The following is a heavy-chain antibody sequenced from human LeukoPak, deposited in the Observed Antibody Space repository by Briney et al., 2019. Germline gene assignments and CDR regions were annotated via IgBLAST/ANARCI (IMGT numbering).Heavy chain of an antibody. D-gene: IGHD6-19*01. CDR1: GFTVSSSY. V-gene: IGHV3-53*01. CDR2: IYSGGST. J-gene: IGHJ4*02. CDR3: ARGTWYSSGWTYFDY. Sequence: PGGSLRLSCAASGFTVSSSYMSLVRQAPGKGLEWVSVIYSGGSTYYADSVKGRFTISRDNSKNTLYLQMNSLRAEDTAVYYCARGTWYSSGWTYFDYWGQGTLVTVSS.